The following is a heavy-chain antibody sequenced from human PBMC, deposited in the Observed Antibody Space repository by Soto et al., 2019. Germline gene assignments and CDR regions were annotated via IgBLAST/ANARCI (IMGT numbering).Heavy chain of an antibody. CDR1: GFTFSSYA. D-gene: IGHD6-19*01. CDR3: ARAGALAGSIFYYCGMDV. Sequence: QVQLVESGGGVVQPGRSLRLSCAASGFTFSSYAIHWVRQAPGKGLEWVAVLSYDGSDKYYADSVKGRFTISRDNSKNTLYLQMNSLRAEDTAVYYCARAGALAGSIFYYCGMDVWGQGTTVTVSS. CDR2: LSYDGSDK. V-gene: IGHV3-30-3*01. J-gene: IGHJ6*02.